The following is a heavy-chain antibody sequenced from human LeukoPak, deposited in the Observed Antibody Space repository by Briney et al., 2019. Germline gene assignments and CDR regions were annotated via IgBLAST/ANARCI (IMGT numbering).Heavy chain of an antibody. V-gene: IGHV1-8*01. J-gene: IGHJ4*02. CDR2: MNPNSGKT. D-gene: IGHD6-19*01. CDR1: GYTFTSYD. CDR3: ARGSSGWWLYFDY. Sequence: GSVSVSCKASGYTFTSYDINWVRQATGEGREWMGWMNPNSGKTTYAQKFQGRVTMTRNTSISTAYMELSSLRSEDTAVYYCARGSSGWWLYFDYWGQGTLVTVSS.